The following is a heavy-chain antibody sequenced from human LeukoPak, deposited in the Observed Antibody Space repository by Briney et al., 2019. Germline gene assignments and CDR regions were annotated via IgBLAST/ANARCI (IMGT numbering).Heavy chain of an antibody. CDR1: GFTFSSYS. D-gene: IGHD5-12*01. Sequence: GGSLRLSCAASGFTFSSYSMNWVRQAPGKGLEWVSSISSSSSYIYYADSVKGRFTISRDNAKNSLYLQMNSLRAEDTAVYYCARFPCSGYDGGVYYFDYWGQGTLVTVSS. CDR3: ARFPCSGYDGGVYYFDY. V-gene: IGHV3-21*01. J-gene: IGHJ4*02. CDR2: ISSSSSYI.